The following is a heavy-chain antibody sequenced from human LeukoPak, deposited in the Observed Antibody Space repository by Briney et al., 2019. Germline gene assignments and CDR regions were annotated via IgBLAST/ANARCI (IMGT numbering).Heavy chain of an antibody. V-gene: IGHV4-34*01. J-gene: IGHJ4*02. CDR3: AGNGYFDWLFSDY. CDR1: GGSFSGYY. CDR2: INHSGST. Sequence: SETLSLTCAVYGGSFSGYYWSWIRQPPGKGLEWIGEINHSGSTNYNPSLESRVTISVDTSKNQFSLKLSSVTAADTAVYYCAGNGYFDWLFSDYWGQGTLVTVSS. D-gene: IGHD3-9*01.